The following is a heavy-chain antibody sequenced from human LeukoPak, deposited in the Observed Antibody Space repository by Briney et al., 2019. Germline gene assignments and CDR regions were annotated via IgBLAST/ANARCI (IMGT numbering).Heavy chain of an antibody. V-gene: IGHV4-34*01. J-gene: IGHJ4*02. CDR2: INHSGST. Sequence: SSETLSLTCAVYGGSFSGYYWSWIRQPPGKGLEWIGEINHSGSTNYNPSLKSRVTISVDTSKNQFSLKLSSVTAADTAVYYCAGDSSSSHWGQGTLVTVSS. CDR1: GGSFSGYY. CDR3: AGDSSSSH. D-gene: IGHD6-6*01.